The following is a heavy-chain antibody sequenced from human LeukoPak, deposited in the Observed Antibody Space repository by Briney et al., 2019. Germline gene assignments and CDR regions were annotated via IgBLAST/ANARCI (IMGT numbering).Heavy chain of an antibody. J-gene: IGHJ4*02. CDR3: TTVQIATAGDYFDY. Sequence: GGSLRLSCAASGFTFSNAWMTWVRQAPGKGLDWVGRIKSKTDGGTTDHAAPVKGRFTISRDDSKNTLYLQMNSLKTEDTAVYYCTTVQIATAGDYFDYWGQGTLVTVSS. CDR1: GFTFSNAW. D-gene: IGHD6-13*01. V-gene: IGHV3-15*01. CDR2: IKSKTDGGTT.